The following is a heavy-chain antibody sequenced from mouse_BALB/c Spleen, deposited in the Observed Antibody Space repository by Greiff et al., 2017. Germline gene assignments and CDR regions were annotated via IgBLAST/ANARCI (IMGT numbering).Heavy chain of an antibody. CDR2: ICPGNGDT. V-gene: IGHV1-12*01. J-gene: IGHJ4*01. D-gene: IGHD1-1*01. CDR1: GYTFTSYT. CDR3: VTTVRVDDMDY. Sequence: QPGAELVQPGASVKLSCQASGYTFTSYTMHWVQQTPGRGLAWIGAICPGNGDTSYHQKFKGKDTLTADKSSSTAYMQLSRLTSEDSAVYYCVTTVRVDDMDYWGQGTSVTVSS.